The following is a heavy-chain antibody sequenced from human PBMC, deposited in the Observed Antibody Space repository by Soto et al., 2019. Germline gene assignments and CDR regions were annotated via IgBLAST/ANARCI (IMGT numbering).Heavy chain of an antibody. Sequence: SETLSLTCSVSSDSMNSGGYYWSWIRQHPGKGLEWSGYIYSNGDTYYNPSLKSRVTTSVDTSKNQFSLNLTSVTAADTAVYYCARRGGSSSGYYYYAMDVWGQGTTVTVSS. V-gene: IGHV4-31*03. CDR1: SDSMNSGGYY. CDR3: ARRGGSSSGYYYYAMDV. D-gene: IGHD6-6*01. CDR2: IYSNGDT. J-gene: IGHJ6*02.